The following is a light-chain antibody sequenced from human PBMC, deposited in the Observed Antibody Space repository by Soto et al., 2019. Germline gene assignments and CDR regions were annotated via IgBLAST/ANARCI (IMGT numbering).Light chain of an antibody. Sequence: QSVLTQPPSVSGAPGQSVTISCTWTSSNIGAGYDVHWYQKGLHTAPKLVIYAFTSRPSGVPDRFSGSRSASSASLAVTRLQGEDEADHHCQSFDIELSARVFGGGTKLTVL. CDR1: SSNIGAGYD. CDR2: AFT. V-gene: IGLV1-40*01. CDR3: QSFDIELSARV. J-gene: IGLJ3*02.